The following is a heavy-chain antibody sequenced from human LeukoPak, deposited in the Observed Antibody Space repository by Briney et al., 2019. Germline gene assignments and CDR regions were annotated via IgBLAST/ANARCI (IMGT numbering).Heavy chain of an antibody. CDR1: GFSSSSYW. J-gene: IGHJ3*02. V-gene: IGHV3-7*01. Sequence: GGSLRLSCAASGFSSSSYWMTWVRQAPGRGLEFVANIRGDGNEKYYMDSMKGRLTISRDNAKNSLYLQMNSLRAEDTAVYYCTRDYSSSSGRAFDIWGQGTMVTVSS. CDR3: TRDYSSSSGRAFDI. CDR2: IRGDGNEK. D-gene: IGHD6-6*01.